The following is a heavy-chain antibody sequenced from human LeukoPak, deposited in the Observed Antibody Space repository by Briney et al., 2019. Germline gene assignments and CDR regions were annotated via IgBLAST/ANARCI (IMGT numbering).Heavy chain of an antibody. CDR2: IWSDGSNK. V-gene: IGHV3-33*01. CDR3: ARTYCSSTSCLSTYYYYYYMDV. Sequence: GGSLRLSCAASGFTFSSYGMHWVRQAPGKGLEWVAVIWSDGSNKYYADSVKGRFTISRDNSKNTLYLQMNSLRAEDTAVYYCARTYCSSTSCLSTYYYYYYMDVWGKGTTLSV. J-gene: IGHJ6*03. CDR1: GFTFSSYG. D-gene: IGHD2-2*01.